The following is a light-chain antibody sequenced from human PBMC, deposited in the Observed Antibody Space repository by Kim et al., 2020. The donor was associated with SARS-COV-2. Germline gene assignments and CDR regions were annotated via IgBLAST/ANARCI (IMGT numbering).Light chain of an antibody. CDR3: ASWDDTLSGWV. CDR2: NNN. CDR1: SSNIGSNS. J-gene: IGLJ3*02. V-gene: IGLV1-44*01. Sequence: GQRVTSSCAGSSSNIGSNSGNGYQQVPGTGHKVLIYNNNQRPTGVPDRFSASKSGTSASLAISGLQSEDEADYYCASWDDTLSGWVFGGGTQLTVL.